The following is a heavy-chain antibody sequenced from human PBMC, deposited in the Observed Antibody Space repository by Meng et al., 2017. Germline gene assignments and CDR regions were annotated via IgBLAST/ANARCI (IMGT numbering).Heavy chain of an antibody. D-gene: IGHD4-17*01. CDR1: GGSISSGGYY. J-gene: IGHJ3*02. Sequence: QVRLQESGPGLVKPSQTLSLTCTVSGGSISSGGYYWSWSRQHPGKGLEWIGYIYYSGSTYYNPSLKSLVTISVDTSKNQFSLKLSSVTAADTAVYYCARTVTSLVPDIWGQGTMVTVSS. CDR2: IYYSGST. V-gene: IGHV4-31*01. CDR3: ARTVTSLVPDI.